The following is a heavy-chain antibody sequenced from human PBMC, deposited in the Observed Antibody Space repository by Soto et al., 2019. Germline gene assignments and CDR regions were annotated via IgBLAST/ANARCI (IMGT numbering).Heavy chain of an antibody. CDR3: AKLKLYYYGSGSYLGA. D-gene: IGHD3-10*01. Sequence: LRLSCAASGFTFSSYAMSWVRQAPGKGLEWVSAISGSGGSTYYADSVKGRFTISRDNSKNTLYLQMNSLRAEDTAVYYCAKLKLYYYGSGSYLGAWGQGTLVTVSS. V-gene: IGHV3-23*01. CDR2: ISGSGGST. J-gene: IGHJ5*02. CDR1: GFTFSSYA.